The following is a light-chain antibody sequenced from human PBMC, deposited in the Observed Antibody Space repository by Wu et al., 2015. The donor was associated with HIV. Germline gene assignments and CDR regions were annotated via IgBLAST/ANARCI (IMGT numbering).Light chain of an antibody. V-gene: IGKV3-20*01. J-gene: IGKJ1*01. CDR2: GTS. CDR3: QQCGNNWT. Sequence: TVLTQSPGTLSLSPGERANLSCRASQSVSSTYLAWYQQKPGQTPRLLIYGTSTRATGIPDRFSGSGSGTDFTLTISRLEPEDFAVYYCQQCGNNWTFGQGTKVEIK. CDR1: QSVSSTY.